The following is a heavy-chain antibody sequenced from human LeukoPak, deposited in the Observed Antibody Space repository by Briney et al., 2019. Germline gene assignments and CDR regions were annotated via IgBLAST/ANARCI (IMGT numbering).Heavy chain of an antibody. CDR2: IYTSGST. CDR3: VMATSYYFDY. D-gene: IGHD5-24*01. CDR1: GGSISSGSYY. J-gene: IGHJ4*02. Sequence: PSETLSLTCTVSGGSISSGSYYWSWIRQPAGKGLEWIGRIYTSGSTNYNPSLKSRVTISVDKSKNQFSLKLSSVTAADTAAYYCVMATSYYFDYWGQGTLVTVSS. V-gene: IGHV4-61*02.